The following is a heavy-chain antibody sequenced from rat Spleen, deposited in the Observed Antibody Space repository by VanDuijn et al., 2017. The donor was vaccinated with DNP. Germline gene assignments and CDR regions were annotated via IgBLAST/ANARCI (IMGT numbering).Heavy chain of an antibody. D-gene: IGHD1-4*01. Sequence: EVQLVESGGGLVQPGRSMSLSCVASGFTFGYYYMAWVRQAPTKGLEWVASITNTGDSTYYSDSVKGRFSISRDNAKSTLYLQMNNLRSEDTAMYYCVSGGPGINQGNWFAYWGQGTLVTVSS. V-gene: IGHV5-25*01. CDR2: ITNTGDST. J-gene: IGHJ3*01. CDR1: GFTFGYYY. CDR3: VSGGPGINQGNWFAY.